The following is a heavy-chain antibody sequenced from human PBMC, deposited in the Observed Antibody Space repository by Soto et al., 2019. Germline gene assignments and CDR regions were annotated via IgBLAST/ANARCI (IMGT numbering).Heavy chain of an antibody. D-gene: IGHD6-19*01. CDR2: ISSSSSII. CDR1: GFTFSSHN. V-gene: IGHV3-48*02. J-gene: IGHJ4*02. CDR3: ARVREGSSYIDY. Sequence: EVQLVESGGDLVPPGGFLRLSCAASGFTFSSHNMNWVRQAPGKGLEWVSYISSSSSIIYYADSVKGRFTISRDNAKNSLYLQMNSLTDEDTAVFYCARVREGSSYIDYCGQGTLVTVSS.